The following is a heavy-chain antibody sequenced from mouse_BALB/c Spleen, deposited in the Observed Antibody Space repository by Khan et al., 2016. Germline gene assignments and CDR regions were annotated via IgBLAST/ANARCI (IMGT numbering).Heavy chain of an antibody. Sequence: QVQLQQSGAELARPGASVKMSCKASGYTFTSYTMFWVKQRPGQGLAWIGYIAPRSDYTDYNQKFKDKATLTADKSSTTAYMQLNSLTSEDSAVYYCSREVWLLGYFDYWGQGTTLTVSS. V-gene: IGHV1-4*01. J-gene: IGHJ2*01. CDR3: SREVWLLGYFDY. CDR2: IAPRSDYT. D-gene: IGHD2-3*01. CDR1: GYTFTSYT.